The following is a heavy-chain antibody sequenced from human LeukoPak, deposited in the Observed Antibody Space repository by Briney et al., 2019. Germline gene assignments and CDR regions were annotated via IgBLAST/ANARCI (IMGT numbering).Heavy chain of an antibody. Sequence: PGGSLRLSCAASGFTFSSYSMNWVRQAPGKGLEWVSYISSSSSTIYYADSVKGRFTISRDNAKNSLYLQMNSLGAEDTAVYYCARDSRYRYYDILTGYYGFDYWGQGTLVTVSS. CDR3: ARDSRYRYYDILTGYYGFDY. J-gene: IGHJ4*02. CDR1: GFTFSSYS. D-gene: IGHD3-9*01. CDR2: ISSSSSTI. V-gene: IGHV3-48*01.